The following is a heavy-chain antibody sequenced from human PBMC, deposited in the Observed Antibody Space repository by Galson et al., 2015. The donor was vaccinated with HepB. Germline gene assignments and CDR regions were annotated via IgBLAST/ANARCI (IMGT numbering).Heavy chain of an antibody. V-gene: IGHV3-30*03. J-gene: IGHJ6*02. Sequence: SLRLSCAASGFTFSSYGMHWVRQAPGKGLEWVAVISYDGSNKYYADSVKGRFTISRDNSKNTLYLQMNSLRAEDTAVYYCGGTDVWGQGTTVTVSS. CDR2: ISYDGSNK. CDR3: GGTDV. CDR1: GFTFSSYG.